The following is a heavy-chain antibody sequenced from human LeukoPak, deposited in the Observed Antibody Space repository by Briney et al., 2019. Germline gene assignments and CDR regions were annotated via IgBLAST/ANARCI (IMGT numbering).Heavy chain of an antibody. V-gene: IGHV1-24*01. J-gene: IGHJ6*03. D-gene: IGHD6-13*01. CDR3: ARDRGGIAAAGKGGIQYYYYYYMDV. CDR1: GYTLTELS. Sequence: ASVKVSCKVPGYTLTELSIPWVRQAPGNGLEWRGGFDPEDDETIFAQKFQGRVTMTEDTSTDTAYMELSSLRSEDTAVYYCARDRGGIAAAGKGGIQYYYYYYMDVWGKGTTVTVSS. CDR2: FDPEDDET.